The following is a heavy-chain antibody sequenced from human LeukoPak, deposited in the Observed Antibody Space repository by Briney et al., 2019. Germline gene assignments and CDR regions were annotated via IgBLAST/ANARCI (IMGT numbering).Heavy chain of an antibody. CDR1: GFTFGDYA. CDR2: IRRKAHGGTT. V-gene: IGHV3-49*04. Sequence: PGRSLRLSCTTSGFTFGDYAMSWVRQAPGKGLEWVSFIRRKAHGGTTEYAASVKGRFSSSIDDSKSIAYLQMNSLKTEDTAVYFCTRVTYYYDNSGYFHFDSWGQGSLVTVSS. CDR3: TRVTYYYDNSGYFHFDS. D-gene: IGHD3-22*01. J-gene: IGHJ4*02.